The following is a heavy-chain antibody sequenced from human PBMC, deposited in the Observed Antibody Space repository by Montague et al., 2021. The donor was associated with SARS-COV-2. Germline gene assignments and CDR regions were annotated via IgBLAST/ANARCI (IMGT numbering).Heavy chain of an antibody. V-gene: IGHV4-34*01. D-gene: IGHD6-19*01. CDR3: ARDVRGLRLVWNYYYYYMDV. Sequence: SETLSLTCAVHGGPFSGYYWNWIRQRPGKGLEWIGEINHGGSTNYNPPLKNRLTISTDTSKNQFSLKLTSVAATDTAVYYCARDVRGLRLVWNYYYYYMDVWGKGTTVTVSS. CDR2: INHGGST. J-gene: IGHJ6*03. CDR1: GGPFSGYY.